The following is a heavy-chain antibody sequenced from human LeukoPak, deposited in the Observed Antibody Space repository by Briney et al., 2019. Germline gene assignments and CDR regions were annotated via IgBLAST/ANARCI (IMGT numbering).Heavy chain of an antibody. Sequence: PGGSLRLSCAASGFTFDDYAMHWVRQAPGKGLEWVSGISWNSGSIGYADSVKGRFTISRDNAKNSLYLQMNSLRAEDTALYYCAKDNLRWSRSDYFDYWGQGTLVTVSS. CDR1: GFTFDDYA. J-gene: IGHJ4*02. D-gene: IGHD2-15*01. V-gene: IGHV3-9*01. CDR3: AKDNLRWSRSDYFDY. CDR2: ISWNSGSI.